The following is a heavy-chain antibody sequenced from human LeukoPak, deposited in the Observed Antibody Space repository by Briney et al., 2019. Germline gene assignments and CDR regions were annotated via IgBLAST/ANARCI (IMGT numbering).Heavy chain of an antibody. D-gene: IGHD2-15*01. Sequence: GGSLRLSCAASGFTFSSYAMSWVRQAPGKGPEWVAKIDKDGSEKYSVDSVGGRFTISRDNAKNTLYLQMDSLRAEDTAVYYCARPGTYCSGYGSCFPFEYWGQGSLVIVSS. CDR1: GFTFSSYA. J-gene: IGHJ4*02. V-gene: IGHV3-7*01. CDR2: IDKDGSEK. CDR3: ARPGTYCSGYGSCFPFEY.